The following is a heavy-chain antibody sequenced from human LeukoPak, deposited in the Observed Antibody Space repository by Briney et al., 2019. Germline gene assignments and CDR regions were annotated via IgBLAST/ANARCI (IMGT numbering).Heavy chain of an antibody. V-gene: IGHV4-34*01. CDR1: GGSFSGYY. CDR3: AMAGYSSGLAFDY. D-gene: IGHD6-19*01. J-gene: IGHJ4*02. Sequence: SETLSLTCAVYGGSFSGYYWSWIRQPPGKGLEWIGEINHSGSTNYNPSLKSRVTISVDTSKNQFSPKLSSVTAADTAVYYCAMAGYSSGLAFDYWGQGTLVTVSS. CDR2: INHSGST.